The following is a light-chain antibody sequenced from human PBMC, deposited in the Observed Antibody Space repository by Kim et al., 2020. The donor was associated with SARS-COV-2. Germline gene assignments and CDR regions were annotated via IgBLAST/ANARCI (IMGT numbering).Light chain of an antibody. J-gene: IGLJ1*01. V-gene: IGLV1-47*01. Sequence: PGQRVTISCSGSSSNSGSNYVYWYQQLPGTAPKLLIYRNNQRPSGVPDRFSGSKSGTSASLAISGLRSEDEADYYCAAWDDSLVYVFGTGTKVTVL. CDR1: SSNSGSNY. CDR3: AAWDDSLVYV. CDR2: RNN.